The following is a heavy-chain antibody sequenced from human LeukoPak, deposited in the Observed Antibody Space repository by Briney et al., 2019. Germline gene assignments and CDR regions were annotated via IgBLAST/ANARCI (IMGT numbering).Heavy chain of an antibody. CDR1: GFTFDDYA. V-gene: IGHV3-43*02. CDR2: ISGDGGST. D-gene: IGHD5-12*01. Sequence: GGSLRLSCAVSGFTFDDYAMHWVRQAPGEGREWVSLISGDGGSTYYADSVKGRFTISRDNSKNSLYLQMNSLRTEDTALYYCAKVATDYYYMDVWGKGTTVTVSS. CDR3: AKVATDYYYMDV. J-gene: IGHJ6*03.